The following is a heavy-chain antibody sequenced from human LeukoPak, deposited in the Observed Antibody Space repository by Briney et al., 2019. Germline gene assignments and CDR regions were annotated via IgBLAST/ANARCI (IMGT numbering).Heavy chain of an antibody. V-gene: IGHV4-39*01. CDR3: ARHGHDSKDAFDI. CDR2: IYYSGST. J-gene: IGHJ3*02. CDR1: GGSISSSSYY. D-gene: IGHD2-15*01. Sequence: SETLPLTCTVSGGSISSSSYYWGWIRQPPGKGLEWIGSIYYSGSTYYNPSLKSRVTISVDTSKNQFSLKLSSVTAADTAVYYCARHGHDSKDAFDIWGQGTMVTVSS.